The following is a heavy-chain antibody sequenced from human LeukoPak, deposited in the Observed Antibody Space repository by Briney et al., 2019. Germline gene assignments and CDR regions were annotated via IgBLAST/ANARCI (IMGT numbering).Heavy chain of an antibody. D-gene: IGHD3-10*01. CDR2: IKQDGTEK. V-gene: IGHV3-7*03. CDR1: GFTFTTYW. Sequence: GGSLRLSCAASGFTFTTYWMSWVHQAPGKGLEWVASIKQDGTEKYYVDSVKGRFTISRDNAKNSLYLQMNSLRAEDTAVYYCARGVFTLDYWGQGTLVTVSS. J-gene: IGHJ4*02. CDR3: ARGVFTLDY.